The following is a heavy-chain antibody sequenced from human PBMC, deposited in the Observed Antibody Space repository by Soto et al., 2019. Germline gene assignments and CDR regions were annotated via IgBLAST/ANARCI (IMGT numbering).Heavy chain of an antibody. J-gene: IGHJ4*02. D-gene: IGHD1-1*01. CDR3: ARDGRDGFPLDY. CDR1: GFSVSSHH. Sequence: PGGSLRLSCAASGFSVSSHHMNWVRQAPGKGLEWVSVMYSGGTTYYPDPLKGRCTISRDNSKNMLYLHVDNLRADDTAVYYCARDGRDGFPLDYWGQGTLVTVSS. V-gene: IGHV3-53*01. CDR2: MYSGGTT.